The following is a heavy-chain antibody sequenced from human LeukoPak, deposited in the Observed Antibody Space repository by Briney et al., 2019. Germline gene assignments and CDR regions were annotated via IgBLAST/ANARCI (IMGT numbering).Heavy chain of an antibody. CDR1: GFTFSSYE. CDR3: ANFPTNYYYGMDA. D-gene: IGHD1-14*01. CDR2: ISSSGSTI. V-gene: IGHV3-48*03. Sequence: GGSLRLSCAASGFTFSSYEMNWVRQAPGKGLEWVSYISSSGSTIYYADSVKGRFTISRDNAKNSLYLQMNRLRAENTVVYNCANFPTNYYYGMDAWGKGTRVTVS. J-gene: IGHJ6*04.